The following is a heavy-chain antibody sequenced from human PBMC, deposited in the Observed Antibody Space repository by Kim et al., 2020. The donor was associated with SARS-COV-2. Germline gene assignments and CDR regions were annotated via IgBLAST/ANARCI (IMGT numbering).Heavy chain of an antibody. CDR2: ISGSGGST. J-gene: IGHJ4*02. CDR3: AEEVTMIVDPLRRGY. CDR1: GFTFSSYA. V-gene: IGHV3-23*01. Sequence: GGSLRLSCAASGFTFSSYAMSWVRQAPGKGLEWVSAISGSGGSTYYADSVKGRFTISRDNSKNTLYLQMNSLRAEDTAVYYCAEEVTMIVDPLRRGYWGQGTLVTVSS. D-gene: IGHD3-22*01.